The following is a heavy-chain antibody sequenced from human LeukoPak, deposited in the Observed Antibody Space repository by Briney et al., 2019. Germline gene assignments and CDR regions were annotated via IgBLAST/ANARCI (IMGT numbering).Heavy chain of an antibody. D-gene: IGHD6-13*01. Sequence: GGSLRLSCAASGFTVSSNYMSWVRQAPGKGLEWVSVIYSGGSTYYADSVKGRFTISRDNSKNTLYLQMNSLRAEDTAVYYCISSSSWPTDFDYWGQGTLSPSPQ. CDR2: IYSGGST. CDR1: GFTVSSNY. CDR3: ISSSSWPTDFDY. J-gene: IGHJ4*02. V-gene: IGHV3-53*01.